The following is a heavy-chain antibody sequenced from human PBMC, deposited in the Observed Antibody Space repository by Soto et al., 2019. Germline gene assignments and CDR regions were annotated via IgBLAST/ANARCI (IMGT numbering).Heavy chain of an antibody. CDR3: AKLGTMGVFDN. Sequence: EVQLLESGGGLVPPGGSLRLSCAASGFTFSSYAMSWVRQAPGEGLEWLAGITFRGDNTYYADSVKGRFTLSRDNSRNRLYLQMNSLKVEDTALYYCAKLGTMGVFDNWGQGTLLTVSS. CDR1: GFTFSSYA. V-gene: IGHV3-23*01. CDR2: ITFRGDNT. J-gene: IGHJ4*02. D-gene: IGHD1-26*01.